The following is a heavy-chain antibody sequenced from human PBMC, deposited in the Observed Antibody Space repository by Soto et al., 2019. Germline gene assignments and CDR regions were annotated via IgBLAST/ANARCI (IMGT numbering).Heavy chain of an antibody. V-gene: IGHV1-3*01. J-gene: IGHJ4*01. CDR2: INAGNGDT. CDR1: GYTFTSYA. D-gene: IGHD3-10*01. CDR3: ARGVGQFDY. Sequence: ASVKVSCKASGYTFTSYAIHWVRQAPGPRLEWMGWINAGNGDTKYSQQFEGRVTITRDTSASTAYMELSSLRSEDTAVYYCARGVGQFDYWGHGTLVTVSS.